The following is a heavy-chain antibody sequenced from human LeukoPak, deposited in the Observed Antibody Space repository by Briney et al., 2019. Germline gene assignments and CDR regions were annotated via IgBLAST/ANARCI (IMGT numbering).Heavy chain of an antibody. J-gene: IGHJ4*02. V-gene: IGHV4-39*01. CDR1: GGSISSSSYY. D-gene: IGHD3-16*02. Sequence: SETLSLTCTVSGGSISSSSYYWGWIRQPPGKGLEWNGSIYYSGSTYYNPSRKSRVTISVDTSKNRFSLKLSSVTAAYTAVQYCARHALSYYDYVWRSYRYTPFDYWGQGTLVTVSS. CDR2: IYYSGST. CDR3: ARHALSYYDYVWRSYRYTPFDY.